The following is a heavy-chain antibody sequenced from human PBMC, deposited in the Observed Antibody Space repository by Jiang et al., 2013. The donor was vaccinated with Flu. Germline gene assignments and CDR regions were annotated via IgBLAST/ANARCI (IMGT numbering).Heavy chain of an antibody. D-gene: IGHD3-22*01. V-gene: IGHV4-4*02. CDR3: ARGSWYDSSGYHIMFDY. J-gene: IGHJ4*02. CDR1: GGSISSSNW. Sequence: GSGLVKPSGTLSLTCAVSGGSISSSNWWSWVRQPPGKGLEWIGEIYHSGSTNYNPSLKSRVTISVDKSKNQFSLKLSSVTAADTAVYYCARGSWYDSSGYHIMFDYWGQGTLVTVSS. CDR2: IYHSGST.